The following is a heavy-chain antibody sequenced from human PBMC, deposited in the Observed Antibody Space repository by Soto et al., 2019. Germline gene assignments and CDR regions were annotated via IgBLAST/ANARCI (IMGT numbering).Heavy chain of an antibody. CDR2: TRNKANSYTT. CDR1: GFTFSDHY. D-gene: IGHD4-17*01. V-gene: IGHV3-72*01. J-gene: IGHJ6*02. Sequence: EVQLVESGGGLVQPGGSLRLSCAASGFTFSDHYMDWVRQAPGKGLEWVGRTRNKANSYTTEYAASVKGRFTISRDDSKNPLYLQMTTLKPEATAVYYCARVVASGASAPNPYGMAFWAQGPPVTVSS. CDR3: ARVVASGASAPNPYGMAF.